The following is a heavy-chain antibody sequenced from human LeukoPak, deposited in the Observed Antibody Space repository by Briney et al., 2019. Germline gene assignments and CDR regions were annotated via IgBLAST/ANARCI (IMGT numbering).Heavy chain of an antibody. Sequence: SQTLSLTCTVSGGSISSGDYYWSWIRQPPGKGQEWIGYIYYSGSTYYNPSLKSRVTISVDTSKNQFSLKLSSVTAADTAVYYCARDRADDRDDAFDIWGQGTMVTVSS. J-gene: IGHJ3*02. V-gene: IGHV4-30-4*08. D-gene: IGHD3-9*01. CDR1: GGSISSGDYY. CDR2: IYYSGST. CDR3: ARDRADDRDDAFDI.